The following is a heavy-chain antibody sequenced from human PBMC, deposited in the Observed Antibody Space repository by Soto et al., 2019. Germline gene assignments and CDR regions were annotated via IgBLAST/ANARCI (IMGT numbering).Heavy chain of an antibody. CDR1: GFMFTRST. V-gene: IGHV3-21*01. Sequence: PGGSLRLSCVASGFMFTRSTMNWVRQAPGKGLEWVSSITSASDYIFYADSVKGRFTISRDNAKNSLYLQMNSLRAEDTAVYYCARVGTSSSTPLDIWGQGTMVTVSS. CDR3: ARVGTSSSTPLDI. CDR2: ITSASDYI. D-gene: IGHD1-26*01. J-gene: IGHJ3*02.